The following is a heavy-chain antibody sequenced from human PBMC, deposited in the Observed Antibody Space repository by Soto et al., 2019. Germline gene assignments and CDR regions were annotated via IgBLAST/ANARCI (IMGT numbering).Heavy chain of an antibody. D-gene: IGHD6-19*01. CDR3: AHSYSSGWYSFNYFDY. CDR2: IYWDDDK. V-gene: IGHV2-5*02. CDR1: GFSLSTSGVG. Sequence: QITLKESGPTLVKPTQTLTLTCTFSGFSLSTSGVGVGWIRQPPGKALECLALIYWDDDKRYSPSLKSRLTITKDTSKNQVVLTMTNMDPVDTATYYCAHSYSSGWYSFNYFDYWGQGTLVTVSS. J-gene: IGHJ4*02.